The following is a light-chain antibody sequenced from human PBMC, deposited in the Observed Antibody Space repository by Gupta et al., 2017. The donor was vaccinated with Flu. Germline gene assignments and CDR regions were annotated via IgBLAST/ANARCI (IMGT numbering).Light chain of an antibody. Sequence: YELTQPLSVSVALGQTAKITCGGNNIGNKNVHWYQQKPGQAPVLVIYRDSNRPSGIPERFSGSNSGNTATLTISGAQAGDEADYYCQVWDSYTAVIFGGGTMVTVL. CDR1: NIGNKN. CDR2: RDS. CDR3: QVWDSYTAVI. J-gene: IGLJ2*01. V-gene: IGLV3-9*01.